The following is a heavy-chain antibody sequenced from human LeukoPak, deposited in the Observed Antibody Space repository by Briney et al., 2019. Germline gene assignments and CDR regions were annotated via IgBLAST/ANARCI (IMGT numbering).Heavy chain of an antibody. CDR1: GFTFSSYG. V-gene: IGHV3-33*01. D-gene: IGHD6-13*01. CDR3: ARDPGDIVAAGPTNWFDP. Sequence: GGSLRLSCAASGFTFSSYGMHWVRQAPGKGLEWVAVIWYDGSNKYYADSVKGRFTISRDNSKNTLYLQMNSLRAEDTAVYYCARDPGDIVAAGPTNWFDPWGQGTLVTVSS. CDR2: IWYDGSNK. J-gene: IGHJ5*02.